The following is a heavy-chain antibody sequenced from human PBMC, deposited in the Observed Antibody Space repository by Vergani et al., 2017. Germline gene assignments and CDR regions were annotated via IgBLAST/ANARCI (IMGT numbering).Heavy chain of an antibody. CDR1: GFTFSACP. CDR3: SRGRGYSFGYSDY. Sequence: EVQLLQSGGGVIQPGGSVRLSCAASGFTFSACPMTWVRQAPGKGLESVAFIRNKAYGGTTEYAASVKGRFTISRDDSKRLAYLQLSGLKTEDTAVYFCSRGRGYSFGYSDYWGQGTLVTVSS. J-gene: IGHJ4*02. V-gene: IGHV3-49*04. CDR2: IRNKAYGGTT. D-gene: IGHD5-18*01.